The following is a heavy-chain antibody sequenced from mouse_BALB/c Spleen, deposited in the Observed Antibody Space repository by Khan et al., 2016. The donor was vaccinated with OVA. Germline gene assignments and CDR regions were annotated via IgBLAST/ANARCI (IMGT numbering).Heavy chain of an antibody. CDR3: ARDIGSSYRYWYLDV. CDR1: GDSITSGY. Sequence: EVQLQESGPSLVKPSQTLSLTCSVTGDSITSGYWNWLRQFPGNNLEYIGYITYSASAFYNPSLKSRISITRDTSKNQYYLQLNSVTTEDTATYYCARDIGSSYRYWYLDVWGAGTTVTGSS. D-gene: IGHD1-1*01. J-gene: IGHJ1*01. CDR2: ITYSASA. V-gene: IGHV3-8*02.